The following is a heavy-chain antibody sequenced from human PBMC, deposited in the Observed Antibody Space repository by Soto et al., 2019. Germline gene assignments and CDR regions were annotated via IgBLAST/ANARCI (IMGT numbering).Heavy chain of an antibody. CDR3: ARDRDGYNPVDY. V-gene: IGHV3-21*01. Sequence: EVQLMESGGGLVKPGGSLRLSCAASGFIFSSYSMNWVRQAPGKGLEWVSCISSSGRHAYYADSVKGRFTISRDNAKESLYLQMNSLRAEDTAVYYCARDRDGYNPVDYWGQGTLVTVSS. CDR2: ISSSGRHA. J-gene: IGHJ4*02. CDR1: GFIFSSYS. D-gene: IGHD1-1*01.